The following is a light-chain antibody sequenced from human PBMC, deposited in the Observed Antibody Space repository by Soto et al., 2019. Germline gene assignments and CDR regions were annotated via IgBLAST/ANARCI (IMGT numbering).Light chain of an antibody. J-gene: IGKJ2*01. V-gene: IGKV3-15*01. CDR1: QSVSTN. CDR2: GAS. Sequence: EIVMTQSPATLSVSPGERATLFCRASQSVSTNLAWYQQKPGQAPRLLIYGASTRATGIPARFSGSGSGTEFTLPISSLQSEDFAVYYCQQYNDWPPGTFGQGTKLEIK. CDR3: QQYNDWPPGT.